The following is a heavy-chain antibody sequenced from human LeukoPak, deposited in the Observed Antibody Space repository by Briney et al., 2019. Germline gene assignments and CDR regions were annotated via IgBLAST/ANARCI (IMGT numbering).Heavy chain of an antibody. CDR2: IDPSDSYI. CDR1: GYNFSNYW. D-gene: IGHD1-26*01. CDR3: ARHGRPNDAFEI. V-gene: IGHV5-10-1*01. J-gene: IGHJ3*02. Sequence: GASLQISCEGSGYNFSNYWISGGRQPPGKGVEGMGRIDPSDSYINDSPSFQGHVTISVHKSIATAYLQWRSLKASDTAMYYCARHGRPNDAFEIWGQGTKVTVSS.